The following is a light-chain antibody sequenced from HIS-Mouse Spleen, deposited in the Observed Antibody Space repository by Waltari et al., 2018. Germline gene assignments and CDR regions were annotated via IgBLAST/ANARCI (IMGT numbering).Light chain of an antibody. CDR1: SSDVGSYNL. Sequence: QSALTQPASVSGSPGQSITISCTGTSSDVGSYNLVSWYQQHPGNAPKLMIYEGSKRPSGVSNRFSGSTAGNTASLTISWLQAEDEADYYCCSYAGSSTNWVFGGGTKLTVL. CDR3: CSYAGSSTNWV. V-gene: IGLV2-23*01. J-gene: IGLJ3*02. CDR2: EGS.